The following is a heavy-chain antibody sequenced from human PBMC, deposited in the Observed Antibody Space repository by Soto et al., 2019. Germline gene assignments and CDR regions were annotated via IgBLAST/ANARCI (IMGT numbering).Heavy chain of an antibody. J-gene: IGHJ4*02. D-gene: IGHD2-21*02. CDR3: ASGGYGGNSGLAHLDS. V-gene: IGHV4-34*01. CDR1: GGSFSGYY. CDR2: INYSGST. Sequence: QVQLQQWGAGLLKPSETLSLTCAVYGGSFSGYYWSWIRQPPGEGLEWIGEINYSGSTNYNPSLERRGSKSVDTSTNQFSLQVRCVTAAETAVCYCASGGYGGNSGLAHLDSWGQGTLVTVSS.